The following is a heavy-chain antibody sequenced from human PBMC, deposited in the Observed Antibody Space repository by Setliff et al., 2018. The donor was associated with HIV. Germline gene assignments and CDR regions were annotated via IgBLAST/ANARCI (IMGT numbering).Heavy chain of an antibody. CDR2: IYPDDSYT. V-gene: IGHV5-51*01. J-gene: IGHJ6*03. Sequence: GESLKISCQGSGYTFDKYYIARVRQMPGKGLEWMGLIYPDDSYTTYSPAFEGHVTFSADKSNSTAYLQWSSLKASDTAMYYCARRNDYYYYMDVWGAGTTVTVSS. CDR1: GYTFDKYY. CDR3: ARRNDYYYYMDV.